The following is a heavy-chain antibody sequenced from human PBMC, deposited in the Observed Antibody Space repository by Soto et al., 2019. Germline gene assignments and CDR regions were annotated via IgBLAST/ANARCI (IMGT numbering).Heavy chain of an antibody. D-gene: IGHD2-21*02. CDR1: GGTVASSHW. Sequence: SETLSLTCGVSGGTVASSHWWSWVRQSPGRGLEWIGNVYHTGDTNFNPSLQSRVTFSVDKSNNQFSLRLTSVTAADTAVYFCARQIVTAGGNNYFDPWGPGTLVTVSS. CDR3: ARQIVTAGGNNYFDP. CDR2: VYHTGDT. V-gene: IGHV4-4*02. J-gene: IGHJ5*02.